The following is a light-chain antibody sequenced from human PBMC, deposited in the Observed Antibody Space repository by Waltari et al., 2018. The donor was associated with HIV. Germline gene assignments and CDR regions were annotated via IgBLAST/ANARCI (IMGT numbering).Light chain of an antibody. CDR3: QQRSNWPRFT. CDR1: QSVSNT. J-gene: IGKJ2*01. V-gene: IGKV3-11*01. Sequence: EIVLTQSPATLSLSPGERATLSCRASQSVSNTFAWYHQRPGQAPRLLIYDASNRATGIPARFSGSGSGTDFTLTISSLEPEDFVVYYCQQRSNWPRFTFGQGTRLEI. CDR2: DAS.